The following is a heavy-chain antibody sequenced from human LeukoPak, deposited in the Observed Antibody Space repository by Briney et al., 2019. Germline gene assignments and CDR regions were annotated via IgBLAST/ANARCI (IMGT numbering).Heavy chain of an antibody. V-gene: IGHV3-48*03. CDR2: IHSSGGTI. D-gene: IGHD1-1*01. CDR1: GFTFSSYD. Sequence: GGSLRLSCAASGFTFSSYDMNWVRQAPGKGLEWVSYIHSSGGTIYYADSVKGRFTISRDSAKNSVYLRMDSLRAEDTALYYCARKLTGTTYFDCWGQGTLVTVSS. J-gene: IGHJ4*02. CDR3: ARKLTGTTYFDC.